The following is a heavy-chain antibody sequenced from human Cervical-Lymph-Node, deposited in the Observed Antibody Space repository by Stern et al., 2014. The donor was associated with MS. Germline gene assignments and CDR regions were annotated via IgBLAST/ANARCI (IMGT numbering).Heavy chain of an antibody. CDR3: ARDYEDTSMLFDH. CDR2: ISYDGNHK. CDR1: GFTFSSYG. J-gene: IGHJ4*02. V-gene: IGHV3-30*03. Sequence: VHLVESGGAVVQPGRSLRLSCAASGFTFSSYGMHWVRKAPGKGLEWVTVISYDGNHKYYAASVKGRFTISRDNSKNTLHLQMNSVTPDDTAIYYCARDYEDTSMLFDHWGQGTLVTVSS. D-gene: IGHD2-8*01.